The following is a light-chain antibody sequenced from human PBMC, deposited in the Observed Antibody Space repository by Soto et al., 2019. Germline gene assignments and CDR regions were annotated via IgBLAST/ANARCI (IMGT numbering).Light chain of an antibody. CDR2: HAS. Sequence: DIQMTQPSTLSASVGDRVTLHCRASQSISTYLAWYQQKPGKAPEVLISHASNLESWVPSRFSGGGSGTEFTLTISSLQPDDFATYYCQQYYMYSYTFGQGTKLDIK. CDR1: QSISTY. V-gene: IGKV1-5*01. CDR3: QQYYMYSYT. J-gene: IGKJ2*01.